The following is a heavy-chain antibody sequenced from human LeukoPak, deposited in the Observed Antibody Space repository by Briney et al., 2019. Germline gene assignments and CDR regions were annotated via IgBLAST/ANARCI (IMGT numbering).Heavy chain of an antibody. CDR3: ARGNKRSSYDSSGYYLGPQPNYFDY. J-gene: IGHJ4*02. Sequence: ASVKVSCKASGYTFTSYDINWVRQATGQGLEWMGWMNPNSGNTGYAQKFQGRVTMTRNTPISTAYMELSSLRSEDTAVYYCARGNKRSSYDSSGYYLGPQPNYFDYWGQGTLVTVSS. V-gene: IGHV1-8*01. CDR2: MNPNSGNT. CDR1: GYTFTSYD. D-gene: IGHD3-22*01.